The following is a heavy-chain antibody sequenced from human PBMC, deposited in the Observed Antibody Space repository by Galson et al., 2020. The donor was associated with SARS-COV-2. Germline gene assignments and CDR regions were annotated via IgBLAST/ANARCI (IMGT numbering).Heavy chain of an antibody. CDR2: IDWDDDK. CDR3: ARMGGFYDILTGSYYYYYGMDV. Sequence: SGPTLVKPTQTITMTSKFSGFSLSTSGMCVSWIRQPPGKALEWLALIDWDDDKYYSTSLKTRLTISKDTSKNQVVLTMTNMDPVDTATYYCARMGGFYDILTGSYYYYYGMDVWGQGTTVTVSS. CDR1: GFSLSTSGMC. V-gene: IGHV2-70*01. D-gene: IGHD3-9*01. J-gene: IGHJ6*02.